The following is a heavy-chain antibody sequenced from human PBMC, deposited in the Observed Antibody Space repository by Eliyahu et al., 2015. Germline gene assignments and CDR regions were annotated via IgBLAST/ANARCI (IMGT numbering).Heavy chain of an antibody. CDR1: GFXFSXXY. CDR2: ISSSGSTI. V-gene: IGHV3-11*01. CDR3: ARDQERRYFDWLSEKAYYYYGMDV. J-gene: IGHJ6*02. D-gene: IGHD3-9*01. Sequence: QVQLVESGGGLVKPGGSLRLXCAASGFXFSXXYXXWXRXAPGKGLEWVSYISSSGSTIYYADSVKGRFTISRDNAKNSLYLQMNSLRAEDTAVYYCARDQERRYFDWLSEKAYYYYGMDVWGQGTTVTVSS.